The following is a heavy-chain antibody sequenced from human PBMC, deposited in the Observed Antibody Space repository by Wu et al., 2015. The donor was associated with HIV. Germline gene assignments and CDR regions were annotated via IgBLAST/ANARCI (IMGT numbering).Heavy chain of an antibody. J-gene: IGHJ4*02. CDR3: ARPWQLRNGWPFFDY. CDR2: VLPIINSA. CDR1: GGTFNNYA. D-gene: IGHD4-23*01. V-gene: IGHV1-69*12. Sequence: QVQLVQSGAEVKKPGSSVKVSCKASGGTFNNYAITWVRQAPGQGLEWMGGVLPIINSANYAKKFQGRITITADESTNTAYMELKTLTSEDTAVYFCARPWQLRNGWPFFDYWGQGTLVTVSS.